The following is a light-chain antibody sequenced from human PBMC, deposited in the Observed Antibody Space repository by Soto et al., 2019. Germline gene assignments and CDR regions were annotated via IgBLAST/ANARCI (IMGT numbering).Light chain of an antibody. CDR2: YDD. CDR3: AAWDDSLNGVV. J-gene: IGLJ2*01. CDR1: SSNIGNNA. V-gene: IGLV1-36*01. Sequence: QSVLTQPPSVSAAPRRRVTISCSGSSSNIGNNAVNWYQQFPGKAPKLLIYYDDLLPSGVSDRFSGSKSGTSASLAISGLQSEDEADYYCAAWDDSLNGVVFGGGTKLTVL.